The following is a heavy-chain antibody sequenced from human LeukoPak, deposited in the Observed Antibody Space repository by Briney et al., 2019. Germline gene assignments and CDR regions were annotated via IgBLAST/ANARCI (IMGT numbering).Heavy chain of an antibody. V-gene: IGHV4-34*01. CDR1: GGAFRGYL. D-gene: IGHD6-19*01. CDR3: ARSHAQWLAPFDY. Sequence: SEALSPTCAVQGGAFRGYLWRLIRQPPGEGPGLIWEINHSGSTNYNPSLKSRVTISVDTSKNQFSLKLSSVTAADTAVYYCARSHAQWLAPFDYWGQGTLVTVSS. J-gene: IGHJ4*02. CDR2: INHSGST.